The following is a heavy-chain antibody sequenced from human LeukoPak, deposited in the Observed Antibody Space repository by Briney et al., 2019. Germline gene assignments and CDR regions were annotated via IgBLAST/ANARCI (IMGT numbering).Heavy chain of an antibody. CDR3: AKGSEVNWYFDL. Sequence: GGSLRLSCAASGFTFSSYAMHWVRQAPGKGLEWVAVISYDVSNKYFVDSVKGRFTISRDNSKNTLYLQMNSLRAEDTAVYYCAKGSEVNWYFDLWGQGTLVTVSS. CDR2: ISYDVSNK. V-gene: IGHV3-30*18. CDR1: GFTFSSYA. J-gene: IGHJ2*01.